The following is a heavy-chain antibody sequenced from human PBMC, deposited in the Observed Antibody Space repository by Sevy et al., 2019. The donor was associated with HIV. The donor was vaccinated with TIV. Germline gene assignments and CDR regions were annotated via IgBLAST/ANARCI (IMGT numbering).Heavy chain of an antibody. Sequence: SENLSLTCTVSGDSISSSSYFWGWIRQPPGKGLEWIGTGYFSGSTYYNVSLKSRVTISVDTSKSQFSLKLSSVTAADAAVGYCARHHCSVSACYLFDYWGQGILVTVSS. CDR2: GYFSGST. J-gene: IGHJ4*02. CDR1: GDSISSSSYF. CDR3: ARHHCSVSACYLFDY. V-gene: IGHV4-39*01. D-gene: IGHD2-15*01.